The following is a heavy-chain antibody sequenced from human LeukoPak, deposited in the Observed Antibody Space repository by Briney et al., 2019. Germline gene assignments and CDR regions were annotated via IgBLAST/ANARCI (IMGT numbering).Heavy chain of an antibody. CDR2: TSYDGSNK. V-gene: IGHV3-30-3*01. CDR1: GFTFSSYA. CDR3: ARIYYDSSGYNY. Sequence: GGSLRLSCAASGFTFSSYAMHWVRQAPGKGLEWVAVTSYDGSNKYYADSVKGRFTISRDNSKNTLYLQMNSLRAEDTAVYYCARIYYDSSGYNYWGQGTLVTVSS. D-gene: IGHD3-22*01. J-gene: IGHJ4*02.